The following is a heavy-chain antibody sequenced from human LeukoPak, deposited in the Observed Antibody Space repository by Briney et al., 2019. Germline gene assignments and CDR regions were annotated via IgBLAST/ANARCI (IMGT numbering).Heavy chain of an antibody. D-gene: IGHD4-17*01. CDR3: AKRSPVTTYYFDS. CDR1: RFTFSSYG. Sequence: GGSLRLSCAASRFTFSSYGMSWVRQAPGKGLEWVSSMSASGGSTLYADSVKGRFTISRDNSKNMLYLQMNSLRDEDTAVYHCAKRSPVTTYYFDSWGQGTLVTVSP. V-gene: IGHV3-23*01. CDR2: MSASGGST. J-gene: IGHJ4*02.